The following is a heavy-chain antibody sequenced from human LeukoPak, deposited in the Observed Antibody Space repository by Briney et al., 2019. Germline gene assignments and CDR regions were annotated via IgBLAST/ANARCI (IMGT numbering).Heavy chain of an antibody. V-gene: IGHV4-34*01. CDR3: ARRGSGWNR. D-gene: IGHD6-19*01. J-gene: IGHJ5*02. CDR1: GGSFSGYY. Sequence: SETLSLTCAVYGGSFSGYYWSWIRQPPGKGLEWIGEINHSGSTNYNPSLKSRVTISVGTSKNQFSLKLSSVTAADTAVYYCARRGSGWNRWGQGTLVTVSS. CDR2: INHSGST.